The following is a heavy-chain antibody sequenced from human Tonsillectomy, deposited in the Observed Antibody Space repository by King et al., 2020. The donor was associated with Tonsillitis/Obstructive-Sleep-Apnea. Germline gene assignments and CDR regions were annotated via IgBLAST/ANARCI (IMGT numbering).Heavy chain of an antibody. CDR2: ISYDGSNK. CDR3: AKGHPTNYYDSSGPKRNTPEYYFDY. CDR1: GFTFSSYG. V-gene: IGHV3-30*18. D-gene: IGHD3-22*01. J-gene: IGHJ4*02. Sequence: VQLVESGGGVVQPGRSLRLSCAASGFTFSSYGMHWVRQAPGKGLEWVAVISYDGSNKNYVDSVKGRFTISRDNSKNTLYLQMNSLRAEDTAVYYCAKGHPTNYYDSSGPKRNTPEYYFDYWGQGTLVTVSS.